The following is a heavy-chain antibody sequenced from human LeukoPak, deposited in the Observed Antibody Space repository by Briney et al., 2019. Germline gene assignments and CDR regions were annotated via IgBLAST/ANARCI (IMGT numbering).Heavy chain of an antibody. J-gene: IGHJ2*01. D-gene: IGHD3-22*01. V-gene: IGHV4-59*01. CDR1: GGSISSYY. CDR3: ARGGADYYDSSGYRNWYFDL. CDR2: IYYSGST. Sequence: SETLSLTCTVSGGSISSYYWSWIRKPPGKGLEWIGYIYYSGSTNYNPSLKSRVTISVDTSKNQFSLKLSSVTAADTAGYYCARGGADYYDSSGYRNWYFDLWGRGTLVTVSS.